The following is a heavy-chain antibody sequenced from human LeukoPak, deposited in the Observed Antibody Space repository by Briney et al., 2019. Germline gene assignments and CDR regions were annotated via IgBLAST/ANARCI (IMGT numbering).Heavy chain of an antibody. CDR1: GDSVSSNSAA. CDR2: TYYRSKWYS. D-gene: IGHD5-18*01. J-gene: IGHJ6*04. Sequence: SQTLSLTCAISGDSVSSNSAAWNWIRQSPSRGLEWLGRTYYRSKWYSDYAVSVKGRITINPDTSKNRFSLQLSSVTPEDTAVYYCARDLYGGWIQMDVWGKGTTVTVSS. V-gene: IGHV6-1*01. CDR3: ARDLYGGWIQMDV.